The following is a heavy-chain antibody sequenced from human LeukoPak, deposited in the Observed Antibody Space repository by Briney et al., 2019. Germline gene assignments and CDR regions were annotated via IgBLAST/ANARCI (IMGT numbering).Heavy chain of an antibody. CDR3: ARLINKPIAATRTGPFDY. Sequence: PSETLSLTCTVSGGSISSGGYYWSWIRQPAGKGLEWIGRIYTSGSTNYNPSLKSRVTMSVDTSKNQISLKLRSVTAADTAVYYCARLINKPIAATRTGPFDYWGQGTLVTVSS. J-gene: IGHJ4*02. V-gene: IGHV4-61*02. CDR2: IYTSGST. D-gene: IGHD6-13*01. CDR1: GGSISSGGYY.